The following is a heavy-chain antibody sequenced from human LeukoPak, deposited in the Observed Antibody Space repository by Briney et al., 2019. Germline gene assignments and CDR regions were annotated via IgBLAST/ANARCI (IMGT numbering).Heavy chain of an antibody. J-gene: IGHJ5*02. CDR2: LYAGGTT. CDR3: ARSDGDFNWFDP. Sequence: GGSLRLSCAVSGFTVSSKYMSWVRQAPGKGLEWVSILYAGGTTYYADSVKGRFTISRDNSKNTLYLQMNSLRAEDTAIYYCARSDGDFNWFDPWGQGTLVIVSA. V-gene: IGHV3-66*01. CDR1: GFTVSSKY. D-gene: IGHD4-17*01.